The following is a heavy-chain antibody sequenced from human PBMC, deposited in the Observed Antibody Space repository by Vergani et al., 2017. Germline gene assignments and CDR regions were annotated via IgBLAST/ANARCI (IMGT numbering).Heavy chain of an antibody. CDR2: IKQDGSEK. D-gene: IGHD5-18*01. Sequence: EVQLVESGGGLVQPGGSLRLSCAASGFTFSSYWMSWVRQAPGKGLEWVANIKQDGSEKYYVDSVKGRFTISRDNAKNSLYLQMNSLRAEDTAVYYCAKGYSYGCFDYWGQGTLVTVSS. CDR3: AKGYSYGCFDY. J-gene: IGHJ4*02. V-gene: IGHV3-7*03. CDR1: GFTFSSYW.